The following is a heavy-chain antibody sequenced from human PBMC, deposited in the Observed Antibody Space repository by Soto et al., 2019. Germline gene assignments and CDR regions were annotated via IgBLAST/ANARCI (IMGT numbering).Heavy chain of an antibody. J-gene: IGHJ4*02. CDR1: GFTFSSYG. V-gene: IGHV3-33*06. Sequence: PGGSLRLSCAASGFTFSSYGMHWVRQAPGKGLEWVAVIWYDGSNKYYADSVKGRFTISRDNSKNTLYLQMNSLRAEDTAVYYCAKTGPYFDYWADYWGQGTLVTVSS. CDR2: IWYDGSNK. CDR3: AKTGPYFDYWADY. D-gene: IGHD3-9*01.